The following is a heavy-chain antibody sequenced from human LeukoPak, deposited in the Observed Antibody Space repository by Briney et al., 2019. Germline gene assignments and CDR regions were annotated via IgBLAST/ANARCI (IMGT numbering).Heavy chain of an antibody. CDR2: IHYSGST. CDR1: GGSISSISYY. V-gene: IGHV4-61*01. Sequence: SETLSLTCTVSGGSISSISYYWSWIRQPPGKGLEWIGYIHYSGSTYYNPSLTSRVTISIDTSKNQLSLRLSSVTAADTAVYYCAREGSRDFWSGPVYYFDYWGQGTLVTVSS. J-gene: IGHJ4*02. D-gene: IGHD3-3*01. CDR3: AREGSRDFWSGPVYYFDY.